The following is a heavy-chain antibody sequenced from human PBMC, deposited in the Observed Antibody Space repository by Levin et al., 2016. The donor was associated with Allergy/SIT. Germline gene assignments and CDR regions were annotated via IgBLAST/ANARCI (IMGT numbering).Heavy chain of an antibody. CDR2: ISHGGIT. V-gene: IGHV4-34*01. D-gene: IGHD3-22*01. Sequence: SETLSLTCGVYGGSLSPYYWSWIRQSPGKGLEWIGEISHGGITNYNPSLKSRVTISLDTSKNQFSLNLSSVTAADTGVYYCARGHQYDSEWYFRYWAQGSLVTVSS. J-gene: IGHJ4*02. CDR3: ARGHQYDSEWYFRY. CDR1: GGSLSPYY.